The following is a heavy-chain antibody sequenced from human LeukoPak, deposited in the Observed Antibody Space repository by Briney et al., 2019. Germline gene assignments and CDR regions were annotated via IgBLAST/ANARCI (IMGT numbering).Heavy chain of an antibody. CDR3: ARGRGPPNSNRDFYYYYYMDV. Sequence: ASVKVSCKASGYTFTNYAIHWVRQAPGQRFEWMGWINAANGHTKYSQEFQDRITITRDTFATTAYMELSNLRSEDMALYYCARGRGPPNSNRDFYYYYYMDVWGTGTTVTVSS. J-gene: IGHJ6*03. V-gene: IGHV1-3*03. D-gene: IGHD6-13*01. CDR1: GYTFTNYA. CDR2: INAANGHT.